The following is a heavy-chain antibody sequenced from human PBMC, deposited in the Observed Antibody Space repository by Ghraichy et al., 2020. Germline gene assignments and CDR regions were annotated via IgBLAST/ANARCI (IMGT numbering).Heavy chain of an antibody. CDR1: GGSFSGYY. Sequence: SETLSLTCAVYGGSFSGYYWSWIRQPPGKGLEWIGEINHSGSTNYNPSLKSRVTILVDTSKNQFSLKLSSVTAADTAVYYCARGTWRGYCSSTSCYKGSFDYWGQGTLVTVSS. V-gene: IGHV4-34*01. J-gene: IGHJ4*02. D-gene: IGHD2-2*02. CDR2: INHSGST. CDR3: ARGTWRGYCSSTSCYKGSFDY.